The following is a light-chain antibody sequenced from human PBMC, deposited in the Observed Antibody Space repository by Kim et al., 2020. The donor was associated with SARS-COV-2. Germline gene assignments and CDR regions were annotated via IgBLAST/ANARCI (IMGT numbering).Light chain of an antibody. V-gene: IGKV3-20*01. CDR2: GAS. J-gene: IGKJ1*01. CDR1: ASLSGNC. CDR3: QQYGGTPPWT. Sequence: PGERDTLTCSASASLSGNCLASCQQRPGHAPRLLLYGASSRAAGIPDRFSGSGSGTDFSPTISRLEPEDFAVYYCQQYGGTPPWTFGQGTKVDIK.